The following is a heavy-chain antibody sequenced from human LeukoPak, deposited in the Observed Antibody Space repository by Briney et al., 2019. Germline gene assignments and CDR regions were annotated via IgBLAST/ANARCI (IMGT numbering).Heavy chain of an antibody. V-gene: IGHV3-30*04. CDR1: GFTFSSYA. CDR3: ARETGRSRAGGGFDY. Sequence: PGGPLRLSCAASGFTFSSYAMHWVRQAPGKGLEWVAVISYDGSNKYYADSVKGRFTISRDNSKNTLYLQMNSLRAEDTAVYYCARETGRSRAGGGFDYWGQGTLVTVSS. J-gene: IGHJ4*02. CDR2: ISYDGSNK. D-gene: IGHD3-16*01.